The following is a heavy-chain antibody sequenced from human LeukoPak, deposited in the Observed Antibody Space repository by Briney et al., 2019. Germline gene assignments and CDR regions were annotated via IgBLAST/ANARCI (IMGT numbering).Heavy chain of an antibody. CDR3: ARGVVAYYDSSGYAFDI. D-gene: IGHD3-22*01. CDR2: ISAYNGNT. J-gene: IGHJ3*02. CDR1: GYTFTSYG. V-gene: IGHV1-18*01. Sequence: ASVKVSCKASGYTFTSYGISWVRQAPGQGLECMGWISAYNGNTNYAQKLQGRVTMTTDTSTSTAYMELRSLRSDDTAVYYCARGVVAYYDSSGYAFDIWGQGTMVTVSS.